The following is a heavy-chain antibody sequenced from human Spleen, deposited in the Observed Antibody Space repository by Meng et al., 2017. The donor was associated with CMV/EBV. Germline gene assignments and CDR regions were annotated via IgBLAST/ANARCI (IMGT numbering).Heavy chain of an antibody. CDR3: ARDSHDYGDYEGWFDP. D-gene: IGHD4-17*01. J-gene: IGHJ5*02. V-gene: IGHV3-48*04. CDR1: GFTFSLYS. Sequence: GESPKISCAASGFTFSLYSMNWVRQAPGKGLEWVSYISGSSKTIHYADSVKGRFTISRDNAKNSLYLQMNSLRAEDTAVYYCARDSHDYGDYEGWFDPWGQGTLVTVSS. CDR2: ISGSSKTI.